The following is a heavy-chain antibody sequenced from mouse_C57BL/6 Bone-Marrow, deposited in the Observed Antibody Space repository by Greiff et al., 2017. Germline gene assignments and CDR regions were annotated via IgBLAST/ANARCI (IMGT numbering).Heavy chain of an antibody. CDR2: INPSSGYP. Sequence: VQLQQSGAELAKPGASVKLSCKASGYTFTSYWMHWVKQRPGQGLEWIGYINPSSGYPKYNQKFKDKATLTADKPSSTAYMQLSSLTYEDSAVYYCANILLLRPYWYFDVWGTGTTVTVSS. CDR1: GYTFTSYW. V-gene: IGHV1-7*01. J-gene: IGHJ1*03. D-gene: IGHD1-1*01. CDR3: ANILLLRPYWYFDV.